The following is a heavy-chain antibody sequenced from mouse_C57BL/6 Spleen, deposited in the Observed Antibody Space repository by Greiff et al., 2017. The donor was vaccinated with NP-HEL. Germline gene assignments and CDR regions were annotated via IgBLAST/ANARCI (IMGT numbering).Heavy chain of an antibody. V-gene: IGHV1-64*01. CDR1: GYTFTSYW. CDR3: ARSQTAQATNYAMDY. D-gene: IGHD3-2*02. CDR2: IHPNSGST. Sequence: QVQLQQPGAELVKPGASVKLSCKASGYTFTSYWMHWVKQRPGQGLEWIGMIHPNSGSTNYNEKFKSKATLTVDKSSSTAYMQLSSLTSEDSAVYYCARSQTAQATNYAMDYWGQGTTLTVSS. J-gene: IGHJ2*01.